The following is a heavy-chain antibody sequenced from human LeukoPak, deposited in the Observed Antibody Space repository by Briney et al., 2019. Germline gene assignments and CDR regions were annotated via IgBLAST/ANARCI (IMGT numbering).Heavy chain of an antibody. CDR3: AKSRHDAFDI. J-gene: IGHJ3*02. V-gene: IGHV3-23*01. CDR1: GFTFSSYA. CDR2: ISGSGGST. Sequence: QSGGSLRLSCAASGFTFSSYAMSWVRQAPGKGLEWVSTISGSGGSTYYAGSVKGRFTISRDNSKNTLYLQMNSLRAEDTAVYYCAKSRHDAFDIWGQGTMVTVSS.